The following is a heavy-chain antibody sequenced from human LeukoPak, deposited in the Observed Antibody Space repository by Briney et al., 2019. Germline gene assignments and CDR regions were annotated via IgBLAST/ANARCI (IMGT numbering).Heavy chain of an antibody. CDR1: GGSFSNYY. V-gene: IGHV4-34*12. CDR3: ARYGGSYWWHY. CDR2: IIHTGRT. Sequence: SETLSLTCGVYGGSFSNYYWTWIRPSPGMGLEWIGEIIHTGRTNYNPSLTSRVSITVDTSKDQFALELSSVTAADTAVYYCARYGGSYWWHYWVQGTLVTVSS. D-gene: IGHD1-26*01. J-gene: IGHJ4*02.